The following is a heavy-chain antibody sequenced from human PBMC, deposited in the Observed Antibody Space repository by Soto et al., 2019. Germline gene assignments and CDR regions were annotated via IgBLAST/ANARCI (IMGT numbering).Heavy chain of an antibody. Sequence: GSLRLSCAASGFTFSSYGMHWVRQAPGKGLEWVAVISYDGSNKYYADSVKGRFTISRDNSKNTMYLQMNSLRAEDTAVYYCAKDLNYYDSSGYYDAFDIWGQGTMVTVSS. CDR3: AKDLNYYDSSGYYDAFDI. V-gene: IGHV3-30*18. CDR2: ISYDGSNK. CDR1: GFTFSSYG. J-gene: IGHJ3*02. D-gene: IGHD3-22*01.